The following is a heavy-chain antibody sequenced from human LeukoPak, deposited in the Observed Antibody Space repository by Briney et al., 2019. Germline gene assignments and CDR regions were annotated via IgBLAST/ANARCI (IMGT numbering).Heavy chain of an antibody. Sequence: GGSLRLSCAASGFTLSSNYMSWVREAPGKGLEWVSVIYRGGSTYYAVSVKGRFTISRDNSKNALYLQMNSLRAEDTAVYYCARDRVSSFYYDSSGYHDIWGQGTMVTVSS. J-gene: IGHJ3*02. D-gene: IGHD3-22*01. CDR2: IYRGGST. CDR3: ARDRVSSFYYDSSGYHDI. V-gene: IGHV3-66*01. CDR1: GFTLSSNY.